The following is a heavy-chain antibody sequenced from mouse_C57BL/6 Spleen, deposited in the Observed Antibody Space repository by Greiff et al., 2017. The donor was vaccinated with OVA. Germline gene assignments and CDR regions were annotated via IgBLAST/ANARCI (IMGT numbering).Heavy chain of an antibody. Sequence: QVQLQQSGAELVRPGASVTLSCKASGYTFTDYEMHWVKQTPVHGLEWIGAIDPETGGTAYNQKFKGKAILTADKSSSTAYMELRSLTSEDSAVYYCTRSAMYYYGSSFAYWGQGTLVTVSA. CDR3: TRSAMYYYGSSFAY. CDR2: IDPETGGT. CDR1: GYTFTDYE. V-gene: IGHV1-15*01. J-gene: IGHJ3*01. D-gene: IGHD1-1*01.